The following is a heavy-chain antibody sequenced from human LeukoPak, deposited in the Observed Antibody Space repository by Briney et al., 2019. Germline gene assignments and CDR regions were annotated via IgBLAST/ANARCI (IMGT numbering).Heavy chain of an antibody. J-gene: IGHJ4*02. Sequence: ASVKVSCKASGGTFSSYAISWVRQAPGQGLEWMGGIIPIFGTANYAQKFQGRVTITTDESTSTVYMELSSLRSEDTAVYYCASHNDDTFFFDYWGQGTLVTVSS. CDR1: GGTFSSYA. D-gene: IGHD3-16*01. CDR2: IIPIFGTA. CDR3: ASHNDDTFFFDY. V-gene: IGHV1-69*05.